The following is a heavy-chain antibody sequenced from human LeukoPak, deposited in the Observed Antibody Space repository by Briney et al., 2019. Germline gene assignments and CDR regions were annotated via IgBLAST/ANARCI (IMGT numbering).Heavy chain of an antibody. J-gene: IGHJ3*02. D-gene: IGHD4-17*01. CDR1: GGTFSSYA. CDR3: ARGRNYGDYDAFDI. CDR2: IIPIFGTA. Sequence: SVKVSCKASGGTFSSYAISWVRQPPGQGLEWMGRIIPIFGTANYAQKFQGRVTSSTDESTSTAYKELSSLRSEDTAVYYCARGRNYGDYDAFDIWGQGTMVTVSS. V-gene: IGHV1-69*05.